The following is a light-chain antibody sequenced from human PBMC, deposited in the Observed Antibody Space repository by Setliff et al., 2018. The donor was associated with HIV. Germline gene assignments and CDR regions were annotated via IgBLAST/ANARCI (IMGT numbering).Light chain of an antibody. CDR3: AAWDDSLNGHVV. CDR1: SSNIGSNT. V-gene: IGLV1-44*01. J-gene: IGLJ2*01. Sequence: QSVLTQPPSVSGTPGQRVTISCSGSSSNIGSNTVNWYQQLPGTAPKLLIFNNNHRPSGVPDRFSGSKSGTSASLAISGLQSEDEADYHCAAWDDSLNGHVVFGGGTKVTVL. CDR2: NNN.